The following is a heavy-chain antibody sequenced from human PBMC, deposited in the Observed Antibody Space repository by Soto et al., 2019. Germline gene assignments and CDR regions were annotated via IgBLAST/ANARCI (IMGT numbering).Heavy chain of an antibody. Sequence: GGSLRLSCAASGFTFSSYAMHWVRQAPGKGLEWVAVISYDGSNKYYADSVKGRFTISRDNSKNTLYLQMNSLRAEDTAVYYCAREGKVQTKRQQVYYYGMDVWGQGTTVTVSS. J-gene: IGHJ6*02. V-gene: IGHV3-30-3*01. D-gene: IGHD6-13*01. CDR2: ISYDGSNK. CDR3: AREGKVQTKRQQVYYYGMDV. CDR1: GFTFSSYA.